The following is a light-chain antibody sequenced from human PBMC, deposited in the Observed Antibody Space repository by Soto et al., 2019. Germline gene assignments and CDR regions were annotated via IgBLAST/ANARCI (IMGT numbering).Light chain of an antibody. CDR3: GTWDSSLSAVV. Sequence: QSVLTQPPSVSAAPGQKVTISCSGSSSNIGNNYVSWYQQLPGTAPKFLMYDNNKGPSGIPDRFSGSKSGTSATLGITGLQAWDEADYYCGTWDSSLSAVVFGGGTKLTVL. CDR2: DNN. V-gene: IGLV1-51*01. CDR1: SSNIGNNY. J-gene: IGLJ2*01.